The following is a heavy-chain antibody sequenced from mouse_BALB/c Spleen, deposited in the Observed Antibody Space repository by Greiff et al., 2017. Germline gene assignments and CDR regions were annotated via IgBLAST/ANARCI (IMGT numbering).Heavy chain of an antibody. D-gene: IGHD2-3*01. CDR2: IYPSDSYT. CDR1: GYTFTSYW. J-gene: IGHJ1*01. Sequence: QVQLQQPGAELVRPGASVKLSCKASGYTFTSYWINWVKQRPGQGLEWIGNIYPSDSYTNYNQKFKDKATLTVDKSSSTAYMQLSSPTSEDSAVYYCTREGGYDGHGGYFDVWGAGTTVTVSS. V-gene: IGHV1-69*02. CDR3: TREGGYDGHGGYFDV.